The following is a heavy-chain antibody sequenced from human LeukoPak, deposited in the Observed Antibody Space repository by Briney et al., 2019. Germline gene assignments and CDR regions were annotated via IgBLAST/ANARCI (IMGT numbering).Heavy chain of an antibody. J-gene: IGHJ4*02. V-gene: IGHV3-23*01. D-gene: IGHD4-11*01. CDR3: AKETGTYSNSPFDY. CDR2: LCGGGVNT. CDR1: GFSFSTYT. Sequence: GGSLRLSCAASGFSFSTYTMCWVRQAPGRGLWWVSSLCGGGVNTYYADSVKGPFTISRDTSKNTLYLQMNSLRAEDTAVYYCAKETGTYSNSPFDYWGRGTVVTVSS.